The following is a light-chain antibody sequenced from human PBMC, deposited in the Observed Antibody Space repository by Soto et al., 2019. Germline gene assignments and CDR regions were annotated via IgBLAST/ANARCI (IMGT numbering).Light chain of an antibody. CDR3: QQANSFPLT. J-gene: IGKJ3*01. V-gene: IGKV1-12*01. CDR1: QGIGIW. CDR2: AAA. Sequence: IQMTQSPSSVSASVGDRVTITCRASQGIGIWLGWYQQKPGKAPKLLIYAAASLQSGVPSRFSATFSGTEFTLTISSLQPEDLATYFCQQANSFPLTFGPGTKVDLK.